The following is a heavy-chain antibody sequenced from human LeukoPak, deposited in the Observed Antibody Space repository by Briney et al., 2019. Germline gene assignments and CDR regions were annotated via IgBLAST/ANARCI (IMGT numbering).Heavy chain of an antibody. J-gene: IGHJ4*02. V-gene: IGHV3-15*01. CDR1: GFTFSNAW. CDR2: IKSKTDGGTT. D-gene: IGHD3-22*01. Sequence: GGSLRLSCAASGFTFSNAWMSWVRQAPGKGLEWVGRIKSKTDGGTTDYAAPVKGRFTISRDDSKNTLYLQMNSLKTEDTAVYYCTTDAIYYDSSGYTYYFDYWGQGTLDTVSS. CDR3: TTDAIYYDSSGYTYYFDY.